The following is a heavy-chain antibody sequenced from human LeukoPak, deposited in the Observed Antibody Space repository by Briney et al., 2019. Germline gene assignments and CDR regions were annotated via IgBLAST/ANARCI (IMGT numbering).Heavy chain of an antibody. Sequence: GGSLRLSRAASGFTFGSYSMNWVRQAPGKGLEWVSSISSSSSYIYYADSVKGRFTISRDNAKNSLYLQMNSLRAGDTAVYYCARGGFYDYVWGSYRIDYWGQGTLVTVSS. CDR2: ISSSSSYI. V-gene: IGHV3-21*01. J-gene: IGHJ4*02. CDR1: GFTFGSYS. CDR3: ARGGFYDYVWGSYRIDY. D-gene: IGHD3-16*02.